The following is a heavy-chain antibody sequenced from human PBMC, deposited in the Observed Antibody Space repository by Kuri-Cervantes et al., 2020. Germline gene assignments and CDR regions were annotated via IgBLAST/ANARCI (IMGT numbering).Heavy chain of an antibody. CDR3: ARHWAVVAATSWFDP. V-gene: IGHV4-39*01. D-gene: IGHD2-15*01. J-gene: IGHJ5*02. CDR2: IYYSGST. Sequence: SGPTLVKPTQTLTLTCTFSGFSLSTSGVGVGWIRQPPGKGLEWIGSIYYSGSTYYNPSLKSRVTISVDTSKNQFSLKLSSVTAADTAVYYCARHWAVVAATSWFDPWGQGTLVTVSS. CDR1: GFSLSTSGVG.